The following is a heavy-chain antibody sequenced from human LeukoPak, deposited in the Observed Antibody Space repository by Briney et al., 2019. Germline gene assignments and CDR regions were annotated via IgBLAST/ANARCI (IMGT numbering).Heavy chain of an antibody. V-gene: IGHV3-15*01. Sequence: GGSLRLSCAASGFTFTNAWMSWVRQAPGKGLDWVCRIKSKTDGGTTDYAAPVKGRFTISRDDSKNTLYLQMNSLKTEDTAVYYCTTDGRYCSGGRCYNYDYWGQGTLVTVSS. D-gene: IGHD2-15*01. CDR3: TTDGRYCSGGRCYNYDY. J-gene: IGHJ4*02. CDR2: IKSKTDGGTT. CDR1: GFTFTNAW.